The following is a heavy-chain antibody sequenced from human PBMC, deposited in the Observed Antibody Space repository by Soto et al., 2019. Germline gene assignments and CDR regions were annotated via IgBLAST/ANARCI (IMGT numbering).Heavy chain of an antibody. V-gene: IGHV3-33*01. CDR2: IWYDGSNK. Sequence: GGSLRLSCAASGFTFSSYGMHWVRQAPGKGLEWVAVIWYDGSNKYYADSVKGRFTISRDNSKNTLYLQMNSLRAEDTAVYYCARDFGSGYYRDYWGYFDYWGQGTLVTVSS. CDR1: GFTFSSYG. D-gene: IGHD3-3*01. J-gene: IGHJ4*02. CDR3: ARDFGSGYYRDYWGYFDY.